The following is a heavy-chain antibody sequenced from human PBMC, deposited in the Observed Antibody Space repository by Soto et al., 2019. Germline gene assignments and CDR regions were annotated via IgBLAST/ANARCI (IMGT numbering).Heavy chain of an antibody. J-gene: IGHJ5*02. CDR1: GGSISSGGYY. Sequence: QVQLQESGPGLVKPSQTLSLTCTVSGGSISSGGYYWSWIRQHPGKGLEWIGYIYNSGSTHYTPSHMRRVTISADTSKNQFSPKLSSVTAADTAVYYCARDPAPWGQGTLVTVSS. V-gene: IGHV4-31*03. CDR3: ARDPAP. CDR2: IYNSGST.